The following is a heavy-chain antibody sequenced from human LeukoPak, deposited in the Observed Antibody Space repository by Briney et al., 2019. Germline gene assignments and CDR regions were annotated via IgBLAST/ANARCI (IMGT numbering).Heavy chain of an antibody. Sequence: GGSLRLSCAASGFTFSSSVMTWVRQAPGKGLEWVSTITGSGGSTYYADSVKGQFTISRDNSKNTLFLQMNSLRAEDTAVFYCARGGSTYDYRGQGTLVTVSS. D-gene: IGHD5-24*01. CDR2: ITGSGGST. J-gene: IGHJ4*02. CDR3: ARGGSTYDY. V-gene: IGHV3-23*01. CDR1: GFTFSSSV.